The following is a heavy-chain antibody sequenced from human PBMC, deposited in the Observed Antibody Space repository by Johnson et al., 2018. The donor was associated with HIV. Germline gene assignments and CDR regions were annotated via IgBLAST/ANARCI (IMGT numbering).Heavy chain of an antibody. CDR2: ISSSGITI. CDR3: ARSTYCGGDCYSVAFDI. CDR1: NFTFSNYW. J-gene: IGHJ3*02. V-gene: IGHV3-11*04. Sequence: QVQLVESGGGLVPPGGSLRLSCAASNFTFSNYWMSWIRQAPGTGLEWVSYISSSGITIYYADSVKGRFTISRDTAKNSLYLQMNSLRAEDTAVDYCARSTYCGGDCYSVAFDIWGQGTMVTVSS. D-gene: IGHD2-21*01.